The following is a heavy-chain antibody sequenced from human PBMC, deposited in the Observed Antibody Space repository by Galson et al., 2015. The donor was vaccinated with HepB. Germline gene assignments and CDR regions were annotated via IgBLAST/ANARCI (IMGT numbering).Heavy chain of an antibody. CDR2: VDPEDGET. CDR1: GYTFTDYY. Sequence: VKVSCKVSGYTFTDYYMHWVQQAPGKGLEWMGLVDPEDGETIYAEKFQGRVTITADTSTDTAYMELSSLRSEDTAVYYCASGDRWLYAYWGQGTLVTVSS. CDR3: ASGDRWLYAY. J-gene: IGHJ4*02. D-gene: IGHD5-12*01. V-gene: IGHV1-69-2*01.